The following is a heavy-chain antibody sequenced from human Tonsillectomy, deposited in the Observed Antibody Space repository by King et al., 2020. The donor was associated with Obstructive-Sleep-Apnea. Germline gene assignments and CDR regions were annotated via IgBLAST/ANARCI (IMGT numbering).Heavy chain of an antibody. J-gene: IGHJ6*02. CDR3: ARDTNPYYYGSGTYTDYYGMDV. V-gene: IGHV1-69*09. CDR2: ITPFIEVT. CDR1: GGTFLYNG. D-gene: IGHD3-10*01. Sequence: QLVQSGAEVKKPGSSVKVSCKASGGTFLYNGINWVRQAPGQGLQWMGKITPFIEVTDYAQNFQGRVTITADKSTNTAYMELSSLRSEDTAFYYCARDTNPYYYGSGTYTDYYGMDVWGQGTTVTVSS.